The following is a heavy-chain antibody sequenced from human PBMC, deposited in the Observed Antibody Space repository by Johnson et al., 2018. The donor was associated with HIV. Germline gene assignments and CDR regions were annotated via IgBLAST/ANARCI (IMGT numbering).Heavy chain of an antibody. J-gene: IGHJ3*02. Sequence: VQLVESGGGLVLPGGSLRLSCAVSGFTFTDHYMDWVRQAPGKGLEWVGRIRNKANSYTTEYAASVKGRFTILRDDSKNSLYLQMNSLKTEDTAVYYCARGGEKGAFDIWGQGTMVTVSS. V-gene: IGHV3-72*01. CDR2: IRNKANSYTT. CDR1: GFTFTDHY. CDR3: ARGGEKGAFDI. D-gene: IGHD7-27*01.